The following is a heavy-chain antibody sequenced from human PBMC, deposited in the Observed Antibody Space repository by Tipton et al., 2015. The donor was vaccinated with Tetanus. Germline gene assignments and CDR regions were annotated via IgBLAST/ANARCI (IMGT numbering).Heavy chain of an antibody. D-gene: IGHD6-6*01. Sequence: LRLSCTVSGGSINSPDYSWGWIRQPPGKGLEWIGYIYQSGSTSYNPSLATRVTITAEKSKNQFSPTLRSVTAADTAVYYCARDRGQQFVSDWFDPWGQGTLVTVSS. CDR3: ARDRGQQFVSDWFDP. J-gene: IGHJ5*02. V-gene: IGHV4-30-2*01. CDR1: GGSINSPDYS. CDR2: IYQSGST.